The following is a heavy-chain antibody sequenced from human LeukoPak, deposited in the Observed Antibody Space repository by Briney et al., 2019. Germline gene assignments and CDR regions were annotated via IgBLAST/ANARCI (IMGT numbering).Heavy chain of an antibody. Sequence: SGPALVKPTQTLTLTCTFSGFSLSTSGMCVSWIRQPPGKALEWLALIDWDDDKYYSTSLKTRFTISKDTSKNQVVLTMTNMDPVDTATYYCARISRYYGSGSYSHFDYWGQGTLVTVSS. CDR3: ARISRYYGSGSYSHFDY. D-gene: IGHD3-10*01. CDR2: IDWDDDK. V-gene: IGHV2-70*01. J-gene: IGHJ4*02. CDR1: GFSLSTSGMC.